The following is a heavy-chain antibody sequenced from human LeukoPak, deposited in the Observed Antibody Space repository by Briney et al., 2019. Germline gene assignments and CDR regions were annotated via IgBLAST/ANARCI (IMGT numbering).Heavy chain of an antibody. CDR1: GGTFSSYA. CDR3: ATPLPYDFWSGYYY. Sequence: SVKVSCKASGGTFSSYAISWVRQAPGQGLEWMGRIIPILGIANYAQKFQGRVTMTEDTSTDTAYMELSSLRSEDTAVYYCATPLPYDFWSGYYYWGQGTLVTVSS. J-gene: IGHJ4*02. V-gene: IGHV1-69*04. D-gene: IGHD3-3*01. CDR2: IIPILGIA.